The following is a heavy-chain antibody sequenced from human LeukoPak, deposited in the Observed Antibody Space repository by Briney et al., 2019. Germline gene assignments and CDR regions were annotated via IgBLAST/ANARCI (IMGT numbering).Heavy chain of an antibody. D-gene: IGHD2-2*01. CDR2: SNSDGSST. V-gene: IGHV3-74*01. CDR3: ARVGRDYQFDY. J-gene: IGHJ4*02. Sequence: PGGSLRLSCAASGFTFSTYWMHWVRQAPGKGLVWVSRSNSDGSSTTYANSVKGRFTISRDSAKNTLYLQMNSLRAEDTAVYYCARVGRDYQFDYWGQGTLVTVSS. CDR1: GFTFSTYW.